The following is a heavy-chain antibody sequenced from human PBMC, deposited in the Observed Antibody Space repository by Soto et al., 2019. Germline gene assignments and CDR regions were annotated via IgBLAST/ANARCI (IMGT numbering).Heavy chain of an antibody. CDR3: ARVGIADRLDAFDM. CDR2: INQDGSEK. CDR1: GVTFRTYW. D-gene: IGHD6-6*01. J-gene: IGHJ3*02. V-gene: IGHV3-7*01. Sequence: HXESLRICCAASGVTFRTYWMIGVRQAPGKGLEWVANINQDGSEKNYVDSAKGRFTISRDNAKNSLYLQMSSLRVEDTAVFYCARVGIADRLDAFDMWGQGTMVTVSS.